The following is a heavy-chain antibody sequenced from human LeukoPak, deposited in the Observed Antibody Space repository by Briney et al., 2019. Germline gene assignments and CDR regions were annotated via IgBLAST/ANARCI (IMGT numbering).Heavy chain of an antibody. CDR3: VEVGYFYYMDV. CDR2: IYHSGST. CDR1: GYSISSGYY. D-gene: IGHD3-10*01. V-gene: IGHV4-38-2*02. J-gene: IGHJ6*03. Sequence: SETLSLTCTVSGYSISSGYYWGWIRQPPGKGLEWIGSIYHSGSTYYNPSLKSRVTISVDTSKNQFSLKLSSVTAADTAIYYCVEVGYFYYMDVWGKGTTVTVSS.